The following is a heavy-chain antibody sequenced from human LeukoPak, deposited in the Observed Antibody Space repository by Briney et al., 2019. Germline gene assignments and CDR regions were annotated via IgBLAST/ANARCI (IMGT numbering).Heavy chain of an antibody. Sequence: GGSLRLSCAASGFTFSSYSMNWVRQAPGKGLEWVSSISSSGSYIYYADSVKGRFTISRDNAKNSLYLQMNSLRAEDTALYYCARGPDDSSGYLDYWGQGTLVTVSS. J-gene: IGHJ4*02. D-gene: IGHD3-22*01. CDR3: ARGPDDSSGYLDY. CDR1: GFTFSSYS. V-gene: IGHV3-21*01. CDR2: ISSSGSYI.